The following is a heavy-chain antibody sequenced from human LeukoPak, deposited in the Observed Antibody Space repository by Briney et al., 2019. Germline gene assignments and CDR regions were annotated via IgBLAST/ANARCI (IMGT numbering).Heavy chain of an antibody. V-gene: IGHV3-21*01. J-gene: IGHJ6*03. CDR1: GFTFSSYA. Sequence: NPGGSLRLSCAASGFTFSSYAMSWVRQAPGKGLEWVSSISSSSSYIYYADSVKGRFTISRDNAKNSLYLQMNSLRAEDTAVYYCARVGYSYGSPQYYYYYYMDVWGKGTTVTVSS. D-gene: IGHD5-18*01. CDR3: ARVGYSYGSPQYYYYYYMDV. CDR2: ISSSSSYI.